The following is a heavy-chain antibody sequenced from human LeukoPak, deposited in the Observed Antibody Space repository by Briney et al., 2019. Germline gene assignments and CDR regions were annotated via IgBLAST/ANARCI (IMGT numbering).Heavy chain of an antibody. CDR1: GGSISSSSYY. Sequence: SETLSLTCTVSGGSISSSSYYWGWSRQPPGKGLEWIVSIYYSGSTYYNPSLKSRVTISVDTSKNQFSLKMSYVTAADTAVYYCARSPDGYYDFWSGFFDYWGQGTLVTVSS. CDR3: ARSPDGYYDFWSGFFDY. D-gene: IGHD3-3*01. J-gene: IGHJ4*02. CDR2: IYYSGST. V-gene: IGHV4-39*07.